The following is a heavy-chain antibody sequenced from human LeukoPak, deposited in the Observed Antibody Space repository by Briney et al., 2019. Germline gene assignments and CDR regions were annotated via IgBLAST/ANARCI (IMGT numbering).Heavy chain of an antibody. CDR3: ARLHIDCSSTSCYRRYYYYMDV. CDR1: GGSFSGYY. CDR2: INHSGST. D-gene: IGHD2-2*01. V-gene: IGHV4-34*01. J-gene: IGHJ6*03. Sequence: AQTLSLTCAVYGGSFSGYYWSWVRQPPGKGLEWVGEINHSGSTNYNPSLKNRVTISVDTSKNQFSLKLSSVTAADTAVYYCARLHIDCSSTSCYRRYYYYMDVWGKGTTVTVSS.